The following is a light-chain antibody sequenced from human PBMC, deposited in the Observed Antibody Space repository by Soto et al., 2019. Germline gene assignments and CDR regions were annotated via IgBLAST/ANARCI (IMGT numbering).Light chain of an antibody. J-gene: IGLJ1*01. CDR2: EVS. CDR3: SSYTSSSLVV. V-gene: IGLV2-14*01. Sequence: QSVLTQPASVSGSPGQSITISCTGTSSDVGGYNYVSWYQQHPGKAPKLMIYEVSNRPSGVSNRFSGSKPGNTASLTISGLQAEDVADYYCSSYTSSSLVVFGTGTKVTVL. CDR1: SSDVGGYNY.